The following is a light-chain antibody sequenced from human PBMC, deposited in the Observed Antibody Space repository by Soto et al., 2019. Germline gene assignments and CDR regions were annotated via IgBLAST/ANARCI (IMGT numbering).Light chain of an antibody. CDR2: DAF. V-gene: IGKV3-11*01. CDR3: PQRSITST. Sequence: EIVLTQSPATLSLSRGERATLSCRASQSVSNYLPWYQKKPGQAPRLLIYDAFNRATGIPDRFSGSGSGTDFSLTTSIRGLEDFAAYFRPQRSITSTIAGGTKV. J-gene: IGKJ4*01. CDR1: QSVSNY.